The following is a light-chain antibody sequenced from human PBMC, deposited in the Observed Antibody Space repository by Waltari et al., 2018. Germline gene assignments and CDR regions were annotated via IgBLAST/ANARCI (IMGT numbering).Light chain of an antibody. CDR1: QSISSW. CDR2: DAS. Sequence: DIQMTQSPSTLSASVGDRVTITCRASQSISSWLAWYQQKPGKAPKLLIYDASSLESGVPSRFSGSGSGTEFTLTISSLQPDDFATYYCQQYSSDSHSFGQGTRLEI. J-gene: IGKJ2*01. V-gene: IGKV1-5*01. CDR3: QQYSSDSHS.